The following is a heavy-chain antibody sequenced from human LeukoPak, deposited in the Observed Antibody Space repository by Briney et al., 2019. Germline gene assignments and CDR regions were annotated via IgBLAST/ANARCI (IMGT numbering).Heavy chain of an antibody. CDR3: ARDPLHSSGYPYYFDY. D-gene: IGHD3-22*01. CDR2: ISSSAISI. CDR1: GFTFSSYE. J-gene: IGHJ4*02. Sequence: PGGSLRLSCAASGFTFSSYEFNWVRQAPGKGLEWVSYISSSAISIYYADSVKGRFTISRDNAKNSLYLQMNRLSPEDTAVYYCARDPLHSSGYPYYFDYWGQGTLVTVSS. V-gene: IGHV3-48*03.